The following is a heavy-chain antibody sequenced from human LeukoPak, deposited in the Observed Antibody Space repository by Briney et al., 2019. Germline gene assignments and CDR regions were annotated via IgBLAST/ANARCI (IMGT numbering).Heavy chain of an antibody. CDR3: VRGNDYGGPHY. CDR2: IDRDGSRI. V-gene: IGHV3-74*01. J-gene: IGHJ4*02. D-gene: IGHD4-23*01. CDR1: GFAFSSYW. Sequence: GGSLRLSCAVSGFAFSSYWMHWVRQAPGKGLVWVSRIDRDGSRINYADSVKGRFTISRDNGKNTLFLQMNSLRAEDAAVYYCVRGNDYGGPHYWGQGTLVTVSS.